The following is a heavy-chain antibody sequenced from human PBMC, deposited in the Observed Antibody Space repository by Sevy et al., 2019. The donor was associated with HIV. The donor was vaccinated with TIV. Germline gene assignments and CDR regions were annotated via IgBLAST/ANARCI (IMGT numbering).Heavy chain of an antibody. D-gene: IGHD2-2*01. CDR1: GYTFTGYY. V-gene: IGHV1-2*02. CDR3: AIIGYCSSTSCSPYYYYGMDV. CDR2: INPNSGGT. J-gene: IGHJ6*02. Sequence: ASVKVSCKASGYTFTGYYMHWVRQAPGQGLEWMGWINPNSGGTNYAQKFQGRVTMTRDTSISTAYMELSRLRSDETAVYYCAIIGYCSSTSCSPYYYYGMDVWGQGTTVTVSS.